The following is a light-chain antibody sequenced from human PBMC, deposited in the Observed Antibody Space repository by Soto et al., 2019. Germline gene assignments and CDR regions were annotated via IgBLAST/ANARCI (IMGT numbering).Light chain of an antibody. CDR3: AALDDSLSGVV. V-gene: IGLV1-47*01. CDR2: TNN. J-gene: IGLJ2*01. Sequence: QSVLTQPPSASETPGQRVIISCSGSSSNIGSNYVYWYQQLPGTAPKLLIYTNNQRPSGVPDRFSGSKSGTSASLAISGLRSEDEADYYCAALDDSLSGVVFGGGTKLTVL. CDR1: SSNIGSNY.